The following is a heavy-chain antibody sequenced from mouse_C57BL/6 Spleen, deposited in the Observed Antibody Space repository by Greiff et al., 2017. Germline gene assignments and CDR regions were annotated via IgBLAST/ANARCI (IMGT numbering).Heavy chain of an antibody. D-gene: IGHD1-1*01. CDR1: GYTFTSYW. Sequence: VQLKQPGAELVRPGSSVKLSCKASGYTFTSYWMHWVKQRPIQGLEWIGNIDPSDSETHYNQKFKDKATLTVDKSSSTAYMQLSSLTSEDSAVYYCARSGYYGSYWYFDVWGTGTTVTVSS. J-gene: IGHJ1*03. CDR2: IDPSDSET. V-gene: IGHV1-52*01. CDR3: ARSGYYGSYWYFDV.